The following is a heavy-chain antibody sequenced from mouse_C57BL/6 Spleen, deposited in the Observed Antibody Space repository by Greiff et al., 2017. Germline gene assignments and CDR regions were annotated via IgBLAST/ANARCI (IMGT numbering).Heavy chain of an antibody. CDR1: GYTFTSYW. CDR3: ARSPSGSSPDY. D-gene: IGHD1-1*01. V-gene: IGHV1-69*01. CDR2: IDPSDSYT. Sequence: QVQLKQPGAELVMPGASVKLSCKASGYTFTSYWMHWVKQRPGQGLEWIGEIDPSDSYTNYNQQFKGKSTLTVDKSSSTAYMQLSSLTSEDSAVYYCARSPSGSSPDYWGQGTTLTVSS. J-gene: IGHJ2*01.